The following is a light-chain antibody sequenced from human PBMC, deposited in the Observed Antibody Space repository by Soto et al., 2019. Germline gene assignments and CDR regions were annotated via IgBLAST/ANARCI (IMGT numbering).Light chain of an antibody. Sequence: DIQMTQSPSSLSASVGDRVTITCRASQGISNSLAWYQQKPGKVPKLLISAASTLQSGVPSRFSGSGSGTDFTLTITSLQPEDVATYYCQKYSSVITFGPGTRLEIK. J-gene: IGKJ5*01. CDR2: AAS. CDR1: QGISNS. V-gene: IGKV1-27*01. CDR3: QKYSSVIT.